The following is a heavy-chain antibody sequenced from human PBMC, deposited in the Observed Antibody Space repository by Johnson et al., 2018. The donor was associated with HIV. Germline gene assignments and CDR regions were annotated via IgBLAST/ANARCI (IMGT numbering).Heavy chain of an antibody. Sequence: VQLVESGGGLIHPGGSLRLSCAASGFTLSRYDMHWVRQATGKGLEWVSAIGTAGDTYYPGSVKGRFTISRENAKNSLYLQMNSLRAGDTAVYYCARDGGFVGAFDIWGQGTMVIVSS. V-gene: IGHV3-13*01. J-gene: IGHJ3*02. CDR1: GFTLSRYD. CDR2: IGTAGDT. CDR3: ARDGGFVGAFDI. D-gene: IGHD3-16*01.